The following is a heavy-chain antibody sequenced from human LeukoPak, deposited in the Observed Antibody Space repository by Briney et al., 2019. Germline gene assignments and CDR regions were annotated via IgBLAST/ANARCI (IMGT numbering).Heavy chain of an antibody. CDR2: ISNNGGST. J-gene: IGHJ3*02. CDR3: VKSRGSSSWYESDI. V-gene: IGHV3-64D*06. Sequence: GGSLRLSCSASGLTFSNYAMHWVRQAPGKGLEYVSVISNNGGSTYYADSVKGRFTISRDNSKNTPYLQMSSLRAEDTAVYYCVKSRGSSSWYESDIWGQGTMVTVSS. D-gene: IGHD6-13*01. CDR1: GLTFSNYA.